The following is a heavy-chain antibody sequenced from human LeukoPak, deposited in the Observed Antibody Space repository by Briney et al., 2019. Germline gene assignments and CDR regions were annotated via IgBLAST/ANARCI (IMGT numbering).Heavy chain of an antibody. V-gene: IGHV3-23*01. J-gene: IGHJ4*02. Sequence: GGSLRLSCAASGFTFSSYAMSWVRQAPGKGLEWVSAISGSGGSTYYADSVKGRFTISRDNSKNTLYLQMNSLRAEDTAVYYCPRAPPLSYHFDYWGQGTLVTVSS. CDR1: GFTFSSYA. CDR3: PRAPPLSYHFDY. D-gene: IGHD1-26*01. CDR2: ISGSGGST.